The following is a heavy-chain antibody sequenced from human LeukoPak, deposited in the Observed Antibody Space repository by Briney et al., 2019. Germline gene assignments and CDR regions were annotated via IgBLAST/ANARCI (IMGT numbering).Heavy chain of an antibody. V-gene: IGHV4-61*02. J-gene: IGHJ4*02. CDR2: IYTSGTT. CDR1: GGSISSSNYC. D-gene: IGHD3-10*01. Sequence: SETLSLTCTVSGGSISSSNYCWSWIRQPAGKGLEWIGRIYTSGTTNYNPSLKSRVTISIDTSKNQFSLKLSSVTAADTAVYYCARGLWFGDENPPYFDYWGQGTLVTVSS. CDR3: ARGLWFGDENPPYFDY.